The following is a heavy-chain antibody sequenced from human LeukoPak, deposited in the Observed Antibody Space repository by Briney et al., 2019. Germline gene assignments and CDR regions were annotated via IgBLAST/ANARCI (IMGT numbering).Heavy chain of an antibody. Sequence: PGGSLRLSCAASGFTFSSYAMSWVRQAPGKGLEWVSAISGSGGSTYYADSVKGRFTISRDNSKNTLYLQMNSLRAEDTAVYYCAKAGYYDFWSGYYSDYWGQGTLVTVSS. CDR3: AKAGYYDFWSGYYSDY. J-gene: IGHJ4*02. D-gene: IGHD3-3*01. CDR2: ISGSGGST. CDR1: GFTFSSYA. V-gene: IGHV3-23*01.